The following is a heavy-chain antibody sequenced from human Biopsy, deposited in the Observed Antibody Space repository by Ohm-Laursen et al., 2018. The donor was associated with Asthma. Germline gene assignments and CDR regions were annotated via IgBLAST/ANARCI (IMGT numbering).Heavy chain of an antibody. CDR2: IYYSGST. Sequence: SETLSLTCTVPGGSISSSSYYWGWIRQPPGKGLEWIGSIYYSGSTYYNPSLKSRVTIFVDTSKNQFFLKLSSVTAADMAVYYCARRITIFGVVAYFDYWGQGTLVTVSS. CDR1: GGSISSSSYY. CDR3: ARRITIFGVVAYFDY. D-gene: IGHD3-3*01. V-gene: IGHV4-39*01. J-gene: IGHJ4*02.